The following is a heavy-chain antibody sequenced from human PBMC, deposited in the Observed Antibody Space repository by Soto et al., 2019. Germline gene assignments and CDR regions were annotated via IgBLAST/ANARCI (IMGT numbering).Heavy chain of an antibody. V-gene: IGHV4-30-2*01. D-gene: IGHD3-10*01. CDR3: VRYGWGSSLWFEP. CDR1: GGSISSGGYS. Sequence: PSETVSLTCAVSGGSISSGGYSWSWIRQPPGKGLEWIGYIYHSGSTYYNPSLKSRVTISADRSKNQFSLKLSSVTAADTAVYYCVRYGWGSSLWFEPSGPGTLGTDSS. J-gene: IGHJ5*02. CDR2: IYHSGST.